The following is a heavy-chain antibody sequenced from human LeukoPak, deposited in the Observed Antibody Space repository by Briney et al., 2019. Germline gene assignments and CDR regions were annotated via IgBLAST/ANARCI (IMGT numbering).Heavy chain of an antibody. Sequence: SETLSLTCTVSGYSISSGYYWGWIRPPPGKGLEWIGSIYHSGSTYYNPSLKSRVTISVDTSKNQFSLKLSSVTAADTAVYYCADSGSYSHPLDYWGQGTLVTVSS. J-gene: IGHJ4*02. CDR2: IYHSGST. CDR3: ADSGSYSHPLDY. D-gene: IGHD1-26*01. CDR1: GYSISSGYY. V-gene: IGHV4-38-2*02.